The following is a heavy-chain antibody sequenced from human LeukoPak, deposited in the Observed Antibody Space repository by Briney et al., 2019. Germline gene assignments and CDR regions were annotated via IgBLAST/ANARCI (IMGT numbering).Heavy chain of an antibody. D-gene: IGHD3/OR15-3a*01. V-gene: IGHV4-39*01. J-gene: IGHJ4*02. CDR1: GVSISSSNSY. CDR3: ARQTGSGLFILP. CDR2: IYYSGNT. Sequence: SETLSLTCTVSGVSISSSNSYWGWIRQPPGKGLEWIGSIYYSGNTYYNASLKSQVSISIDTSKNQFSLRLTSATAADTAVYYCARQTGSGLFILPGGQGTLVTVSS.